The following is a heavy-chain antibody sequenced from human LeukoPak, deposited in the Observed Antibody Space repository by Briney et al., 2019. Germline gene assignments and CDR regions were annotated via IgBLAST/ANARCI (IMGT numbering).Heavy chain of an antibody. CDR3: ARRILPTPIRLVPAAMGRFDP. D-gene: IGHD2-2*01. CDR2: IYYSGST. J-gene: IGHJ5*02. V-gene: IGHV4-39*01. Sequence: KPSETLSLTCTVSGGSISSSSYYWGWIRQPPGKGLEWIGSIYYSGSTYYNPSLKSRVTISVDTSKNQFSLKLSSVTAADTAVYYCARRILPTPIRLVPAAMGRFDPWGQGTLVTVSS. CDR1: GGSISSSSYY.